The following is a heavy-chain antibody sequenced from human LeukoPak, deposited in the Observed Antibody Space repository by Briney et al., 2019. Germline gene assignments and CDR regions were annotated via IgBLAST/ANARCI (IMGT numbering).Heavy chain of an antibody. Sequence: GGSLRLSCAASGFTFNTYAMTWVRQAPGKGLEWVSGISGSGDGTYYADSVKGRFTISRDNSKNTLYLQMNNLRVEDTAVYHRVKDRYHNPEHFQSWGQGTLVTVSS. D-gene: IGHD3-9*01. J-gene: IGHJ1*01. CDR1: GFTFNTYA. CDR3: VKDRYHNPEHFQS. CDR2: ISGSGDGT. V-gene: IGHV3-23*01.